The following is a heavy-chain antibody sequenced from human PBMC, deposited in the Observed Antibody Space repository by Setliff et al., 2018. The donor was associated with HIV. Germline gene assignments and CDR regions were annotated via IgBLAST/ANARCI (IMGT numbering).Heavy chain of an antibody. CDR2: ITPYNNNT. Sequence: WASVKVSCKASGYTFSTYGISWVRQAPGQGLEWMGWITPYNNNTQYTQHLQGRVTMTTDTYTSTAYMDLRSLRSDDTAVYYCARLIKHYDFWSGYYGAYYYYMDVWGTGTTVTV. J-gene: IGHJ6*03. V-gene: IGHV1-18*01. CDR3: ARLIKHYDFWSGYYGAYYYYMDV. CDR1: GYTFSTYG. D-gene: IGHD3-3*01.